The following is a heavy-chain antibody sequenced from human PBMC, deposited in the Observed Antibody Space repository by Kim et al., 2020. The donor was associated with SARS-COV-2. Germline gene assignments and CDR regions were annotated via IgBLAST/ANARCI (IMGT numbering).Heavy chain of an antibody. CDR3: ARELQSGLAFDI. D-gene: IGHD4-4*01. V-gene: IGHV3-33*01. J-gene: IGHJ3*02. Sequence: YYADSVKVRFTISRDNSKNTLYLQMNSLRAEDTAVYYCARELQSGLAFDIWGQGTMVTVSS.